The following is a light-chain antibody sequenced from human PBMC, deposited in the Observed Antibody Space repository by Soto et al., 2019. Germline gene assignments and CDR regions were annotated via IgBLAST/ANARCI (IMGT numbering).Light chain of an antibody. Sequence: QSVLTQPASVSGSPGQSITISCTGTSSDVGGYNYVSWYRQHPGKAPKLMIFEVSYRPSGVSNRFSGSKSANTASLTISGRQAEDEADYYCSSYTSSSTWVFGGGTKVTVL. V-gene: IGLV2-14*01. CDR1: SSDVGGYNY. CDR3: SSYTSSSTWV. J-gene: IGLJ3*02. CDR2: EVS.